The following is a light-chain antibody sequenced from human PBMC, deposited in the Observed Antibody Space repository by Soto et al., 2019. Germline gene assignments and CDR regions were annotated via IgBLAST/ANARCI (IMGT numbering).Light chain of an antibody. J-gene: IGKJ4*01. Sequence: DIQMTQSPSSLSASVGDRVTITCRASQSISSYLNWYQQKPGKAPKLLIYAASSLQSGVPSRFSGSGSGTDFTLTISSLQPEYFATYYCQQSYSTLLFGGGTKVEIK. CDR1: QSISSY. CDR2: AAS. CDR3: QQSYSTLL. V-gene: IGKV1-39*01.